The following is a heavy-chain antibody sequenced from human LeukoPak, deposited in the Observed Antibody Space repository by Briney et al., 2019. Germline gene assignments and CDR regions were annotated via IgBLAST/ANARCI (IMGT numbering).Heavy chain of an antibody. D-gene: IGHD4-23*01. CDR1: GYTFTGYY. CDR2: INPNSGGT. CDR3: ARETTMVLHFGY. Sequence: ASVKVSCKASGYTFTGYYMHWVRQAPGQGLEWMGWINPNSGGTNYAQKFQGRVTMTRDTFISTAYMELSRLRSDDTAVYYCARETTMVLHFGYWGQGTLVTVSS. J-gene: IGHJ4*02. V-gene: IGHV1-2*02.